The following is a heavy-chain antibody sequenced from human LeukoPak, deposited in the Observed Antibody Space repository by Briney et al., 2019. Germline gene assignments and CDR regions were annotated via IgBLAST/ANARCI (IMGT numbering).Heavy chain of an antibody. CDR1: GGSFSGYY. CDR2: INHSGST. J-gene: IGHJ4*02. D-gene: IGHD6-13*01. Sequence: SETLSLTCAVYGGSFSGYYWSWIRQPPGKGLEWIGEINHSGSTNYNPSLKSRVTISVDRSKNQSSLKLSSVTAADTAVYYCARGSSSWYSEDYWGQGTLVTVSS. V-gene: IGHV4-34*01. CDR3: ARGSSSWYSEDY.